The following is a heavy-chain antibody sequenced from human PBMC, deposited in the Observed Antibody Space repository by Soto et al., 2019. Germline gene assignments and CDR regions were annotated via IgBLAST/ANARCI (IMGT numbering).Heavy chain of an antibody. CDR3: ARYSGSWYDIIWFDP. CDR1: GYTFTSYD. Sequence: ASVKVSCKASGYTFTSYDINWVRQATGQGLEWMGWMNPNSGNTGYAQKFQGRVTMTRNTSISTAYMELSSLRSEDTAVYYCARYSGSWYDIIWFDPWGQGTLVTVSS. J-gene: IGHJ5*02. D-gene: IGHD6-13*01. CDR2: MNPNSGNT. V-gene: IGHV1-8*01.